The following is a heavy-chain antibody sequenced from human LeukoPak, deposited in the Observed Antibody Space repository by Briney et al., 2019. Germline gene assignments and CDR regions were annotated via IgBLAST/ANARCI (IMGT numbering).Heavy chain of an antibody. J-gene: IGHJ4*02. CDR3: ARDYYGSGSYGTEFGY. CDR1: GFTFSSYA. Sequence: GGSLRLSCAASGFTFSSYAMHWVRQAPGNRLEWVAVISYDGSNKYYADSVKGRFTISRDNSKNTLYLQMNSLRAEDTAVYYCARDYYGSGSYGTEFGYWGQGTLVTVSS. D-gene: IGHD3-10*01. V-gene: IGHV3-30-3*01. CDR2: ISYDGSNK.